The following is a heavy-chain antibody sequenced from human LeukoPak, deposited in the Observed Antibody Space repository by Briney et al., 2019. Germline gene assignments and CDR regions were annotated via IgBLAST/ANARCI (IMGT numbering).Heavy chain of an antibody. CDR2: ISAYNGNT. V-gene: IGHV1-18*01. J-gene: IGHJ4*02. Sequence: ASVKVSCKASGYTFTSYGISWVRQAPGQGLEWMGWISAYNGNTNYAQKLQGRVTITRDTSASTAYMELSSLRSEDTAVYYCAMIYYGSGSSYWGQGTLVTVSS. CDR1: GYTFTSYG. CDR3: AMIYYGSGSSY. D-gene: IGHD3-10*01.